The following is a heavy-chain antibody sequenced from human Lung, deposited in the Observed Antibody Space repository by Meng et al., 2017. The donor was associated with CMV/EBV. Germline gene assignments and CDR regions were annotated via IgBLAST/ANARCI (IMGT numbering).Heavy chain of an antibody. CDR3: ALFTGSWFDP. V-gene: IGHV2-5*02. J-gene: IGHJ5*02. D-gene: IGHD1-14*01. Sequence: QIPLKESGPTLVKPHQTLTLTCTFSGFSLSTSEVGVGWIRQPPGKALEWLAVIYWDDDKRYSPSLKSRLTITKDTSKNQVVLTLTNMDPVDTATYYCALFTGSWFDPWGQGTLVTVSS. CDR1: GFSLSTSEVG. CDR2: IYWDDDK.